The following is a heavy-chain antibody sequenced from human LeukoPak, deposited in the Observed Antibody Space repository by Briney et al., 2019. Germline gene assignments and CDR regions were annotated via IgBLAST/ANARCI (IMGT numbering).Heavy chain of an antibody. J-gene: IGHJ4*02. CDR3: ARALDEGARFDY. CDR1: GFTFSSYA. CDR2: ISYDGSNK. Sequence: PGGSLRLSCAASGFTFSSYAMHWVRQAPGKGLEWVAVISYDGSNKYYADSVKGRFTISRDNSKNTPYLQMNSLRAEDTAVYYCARALDEGARFDYWGQGTLVTVSS. V-gene: IGHV3-30-3*01.